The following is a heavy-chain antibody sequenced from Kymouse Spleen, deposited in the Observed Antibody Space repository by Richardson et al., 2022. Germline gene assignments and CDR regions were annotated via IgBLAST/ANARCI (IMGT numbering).Heavy chain of an antibody. D-gene: IGHD1-7*01. Sequence: EVQLVESGGGLVQPGGSLKLSCAASGFTFSGSAMHWVRQASGKGLEWVGRIRSKANSYATAYAASVKGRFTISRDDSKNTAYLQMNSLKTEDTAVYYCTRHLTGTTRGFDPWGQGTLVTVSS. CDR3: TRHLTGTTRGFDP. V-gene: IGHV3-73*02. J-gene: IGHJ5*02. CDR1: GFTFSGSA. CDR2: IRSKANSYAT.